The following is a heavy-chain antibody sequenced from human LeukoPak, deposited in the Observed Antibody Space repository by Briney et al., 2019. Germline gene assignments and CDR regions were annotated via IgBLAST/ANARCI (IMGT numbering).Heavy chain of an antibody. V-gene: IGHV4-59*08. Sequence: SETLSLTCTVSGGSISSYYWSWIRQPPGKGLEWIGYIYYSGSTNYNPSLKSRVTISVDTSKNQFSLKLSSVTAADTAVYYCAKGRGYDFWSGYYYFDYWGQGTLVTVSS. J-gene: IGHJ4*02. CDR3: AKGRGYDFWSGYYYFDY. D-gene: IGHD3-3*01. CDR1: GGSISSYY. CDR2: IYYSGST.